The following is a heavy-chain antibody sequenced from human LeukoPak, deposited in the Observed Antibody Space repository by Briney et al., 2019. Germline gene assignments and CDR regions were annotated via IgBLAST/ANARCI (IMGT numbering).Heavy chain of an antibody. CDR2: IIPIYNPV. Sequence: SVKVSCKTSGGTFSSYAFSWMRQAPGQGLEWVGRIIPIYNPVDYTQRFQGRVTITADESTNTAYLELSSLRYDDTAVYYCAREPLGCGGDCHFDYWGQGTLVTVSS. J-gene: IGHJ4*02. V-gene: IGHV1-69*15. CDR3: AREPLGCGGDCHFDY. D-gene: IGHD2-21*02. CDR1: GGTFSSYA.